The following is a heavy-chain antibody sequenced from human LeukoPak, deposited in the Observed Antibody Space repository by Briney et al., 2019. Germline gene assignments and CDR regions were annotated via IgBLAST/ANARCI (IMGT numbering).Heavy chain of an antibody. CDR3: AEIGITMIGGV. CDR2: ISSNGSTI. CDR1: GFTFSSAW. D-gene: IGHD3-10*02. V-gene: IGHV3-48*04. J-gene: IGHJ6*04. Sequence: PGGSLRLSCAASGFTFSSAWMSWVRQAPGKGLEWVSYISSNGSTIYYADSVKGRFTISRDNAKNSLYLQMNSLRAEDTAVYYCAEIGITMIGGVWGKGTTVAISS.